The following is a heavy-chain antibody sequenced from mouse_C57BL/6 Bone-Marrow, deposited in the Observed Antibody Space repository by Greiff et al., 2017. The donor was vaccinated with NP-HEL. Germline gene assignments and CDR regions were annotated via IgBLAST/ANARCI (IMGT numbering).Heavy chain of an antibody. J-gene: IGHJ3*01. D-gene: IGHD2-4*01. V-gene: IGHV1-9*01. CDR3: ARGRLRGPDWFAY. Sequence: VKLMESGAELMKPGASVKLSCKATGYPFAGYWIEWVKQRPGHGLEWIGEILPGSGSTNYNEKFKGKAPFTADTSSNTAYMQLSSLTTEDSAIYYCARGRLRGPDWFAYWGQGTLVTVSA. CDR1: GYPFAGYW. CDR2: ILPGSGST.